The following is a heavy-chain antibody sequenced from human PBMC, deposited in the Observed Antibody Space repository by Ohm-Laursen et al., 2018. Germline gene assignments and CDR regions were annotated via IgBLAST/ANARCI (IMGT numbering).Heavy chain of an antibody. CDR2: IYYSGST. D-gene: IGHD1-1*01. V-gene: IGHV4-31*02. Sequence: SQTLSLTCTVSGGSISSGGYYWSWIRQHPGKGLEWIGYIYYSGSTYYNPSLKSRVTISVDTSKNQFSLKLNSVTAADTAVYYCARYTAPKYYYGMDVWGQGTTVTASS. CDR1: GGSISSGGYY. J-gene: IGHJ6*02. CDR3: ARYTAPKYYYGMDV.